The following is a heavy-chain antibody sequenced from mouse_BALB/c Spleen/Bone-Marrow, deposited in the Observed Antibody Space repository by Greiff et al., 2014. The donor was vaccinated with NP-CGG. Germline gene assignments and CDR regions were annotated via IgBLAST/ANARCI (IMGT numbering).Heavy chain of an antibody. D-gene: IGHD1-1*02. Sequence: VQLQQSGAELMKPGASVKISCKATGYTFSSYWIEWVKQRPGHGLEWIGEILPGSGSTNYNEKFKGKATFTADTSPNTAYMQLSSLTSDDSAVYYCASFYGRFAYWGQGTLVTVSA. CDR3: ASFYGRFAY. CDR1: GYTFSSYW. CDR2: ILPGSGST. J-gene: IGHJ3*01. V-gene: IGHV1-9*01.